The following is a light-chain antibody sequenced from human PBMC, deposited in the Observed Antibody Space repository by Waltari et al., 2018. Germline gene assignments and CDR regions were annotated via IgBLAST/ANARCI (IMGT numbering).Light chain of an antibody. CDR3: QHYGSSPTWT. CDR1: QSVSNTY. V-gene: IGKV3-20*01. Sequence: EIVLTQSPGTLSLSPGERATLSCRASQSVSNTYLAWYQQKPGQATRILIYDASTRATGIPDRFSCSGSGTDFTLTISRLEPEDFAVYYCQHYGSSPTWTFGQGTKVEIK. J-gene: IGKJ1*01. CDR2: DAS.